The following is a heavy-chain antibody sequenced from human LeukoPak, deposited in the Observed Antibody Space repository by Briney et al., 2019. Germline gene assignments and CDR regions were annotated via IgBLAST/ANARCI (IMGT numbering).Heavy chain of an antibody. CDR3: ARVTCDYVWGSYRSDLGRCRADYYYYYGMDV. Sequence: ASVKVSCKASGYTFTSYGISWVRQAPGQGLEWMGWISAYNGNTNYAQKLQGRVTMTTDTSTSTAYMELRSLRSDDTAVYCCARVTCDYVWGSYRSDLGRCRADYYYYYGMDVWGQGTTVTVSS. J-gene: IGHJ6*02. D-gene: IGHD3-16*02. CDR1: GYTFTSYG. CDR2: ISAYNGNT. V-gene: IGHV1-18*01.